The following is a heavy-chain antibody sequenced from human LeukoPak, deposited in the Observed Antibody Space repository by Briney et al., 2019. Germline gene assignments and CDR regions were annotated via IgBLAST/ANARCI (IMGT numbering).Heavy chain of an antibody. CDR2: INPSSGGT. D-gene: IGHD3-10*01. V-gene: IGHV1-2*02. CDR3: ARDWGSGSYYNALGY. Sequence: ASVKVSCKASGYTFTGYYMHWVRQAPGQGLEWMGWINPSSGGTNYAQKFQGRVTMTRDTSISTAYMELSRLRSDDTAVYYCARDWGSGSYYNALGYWGQGTLVTVSS. CDR1: GYTFTGYY. J-gene: IGHJ4*02.